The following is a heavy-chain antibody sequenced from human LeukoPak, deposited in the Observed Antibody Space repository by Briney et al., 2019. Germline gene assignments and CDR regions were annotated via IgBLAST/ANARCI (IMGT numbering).Heavy chain of an antibody. CDR1: GFSLSRFG. CDR2: IKQDGSEK. Sequence: GGSLRLSCVASGFSLSRFGMHWVRQAPGKGLEWVANIKQDGSEKYYVDSVKGRFTISRDNAKNSLYLQMNSLRAEDTAVYYCARDVARGLGTAYDAFDIWGQGTMVTVSS. V-gene: IGHV3-7*01. D-gene: IGHD2-21*02. CDR3: ARDVARGLGTAYDAFDI. J-gene: IGHJ3*02.